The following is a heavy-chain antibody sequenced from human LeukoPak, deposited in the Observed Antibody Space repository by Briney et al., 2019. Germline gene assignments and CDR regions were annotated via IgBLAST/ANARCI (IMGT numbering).Heavy chain of an antibody. D-gene: IGHD3-9*01. J-gene: IGHJ4*02. CDR2: ISSSSSAI. CDR1: GFTFSSYT. V-gene: IGHV3-48*02. CDR3: ARGALRYSDY. Sequence: GGSLRLSCAASGFTFSSYTMNWVRQAPGKGLEWVSSISSSSSAIYYAASVKGRFTISRDNAKNSLHLQMNSLGDEDTAVYYCARGALRYSDYRGQGTLVTVSS.